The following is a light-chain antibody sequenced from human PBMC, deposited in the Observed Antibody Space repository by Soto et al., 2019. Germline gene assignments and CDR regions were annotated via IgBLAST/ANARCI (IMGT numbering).Light chain of an antibody. J-gene: IGKJ4*01. CDR3: QQYGSSPLT. CDR1: LSVSSN. Sequence: EILMTQSPAILSVSPGERATLSCRASLSVSSNLAWYQQKPGQAPRLVIYGASSRASAVPDRFSGSGSGADFTLTISRLEPEDFAVYYCQQYGSSPLTFGGGTKVDIK. V-gene: IGKV3-20*01. CDR2: GAS.